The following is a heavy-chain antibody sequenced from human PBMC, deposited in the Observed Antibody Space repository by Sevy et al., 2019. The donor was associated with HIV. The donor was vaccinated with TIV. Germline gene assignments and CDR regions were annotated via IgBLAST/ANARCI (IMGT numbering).Heavy chain of an antibody. CDR3: ARVNCTNGVCFQGYYYYGLDV. CDR1: GFSFSGYS. D-gene: IGHD2-8*01. CDR2: IDTSSAYI. Sequence: GGSLRLSCAASGFSFSGYSFNWVRQAPGKGLEWVSSIDTSSAYIYYADSVKGRFTISRDNAKNSLYLQMSSLRAEGTAVYFCARVNCTNGVCFQGYYYYGLDVWGQGTTVTVSS. J-gene: IGHJ6*02. V-gene: IGHV3-21*01.